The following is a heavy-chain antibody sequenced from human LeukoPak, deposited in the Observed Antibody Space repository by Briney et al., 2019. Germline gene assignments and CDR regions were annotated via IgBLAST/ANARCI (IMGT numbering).Heavy chain of an antibody. Sequence: PGGPLRLSCAASGFTVSSNYMSWVRQAPGKGLEWVSVIYSGGSTYYADSVKGRFTISRDNSKNTLYLQMNSLRAEDTAVYYCARDDDAFRPLWGQGTLVTVSS. V-gene: IGHV3-66*02. CDR3: ARDDDAFRPL. D-gene: IGHD1-1*01. J-gene: IGHJ4*02. CDR1: GFTVSSNY. CDR2: IYSGGST.